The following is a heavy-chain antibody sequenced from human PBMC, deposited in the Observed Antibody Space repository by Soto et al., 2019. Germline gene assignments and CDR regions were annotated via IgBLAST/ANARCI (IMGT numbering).Heavy chain of an antibody. J-gene: IGHJ4*02. D-gene: IGHD3-22*01. CDR1: GYTFTSYY. CDR3: ARDPGYYDSSGSMTRDY. V-gene: IGHV1-46*01. CDR2: INPSGGST. Sequence: GASVNVSCKASGYTFTSYYLHWVRQAPGQGLEWMGIINPSGGSTSYAQKFQGRVTMTRDTSTSTVYMELSSLRSEDTAVYYCARDPGYYDSSGSMTRDYWGQGTLVTVSS.